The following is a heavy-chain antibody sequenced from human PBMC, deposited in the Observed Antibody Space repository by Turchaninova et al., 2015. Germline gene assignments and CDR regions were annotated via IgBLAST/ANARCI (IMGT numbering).Heavy chain of an antibody. CDR2: MRCSGGST. D-gene: IGHD2-15*01. CDR3: AKDTCSGGSCYAS. J-gene: IGHJ5*02. V-gene: IGHV3-23*01. CDR1: GFTFSSNA. Sequence: EVQRLGSGGGLVQHGGALRLCRGASGFTFSSNASVWVLQAPGKGLEWVSAMRCSGGSTYYADSVKGRFTISRDNSKNTLYLQMNSLRAEDTAVYYCAKDTCSGGSCYASWGQGTLVTVSS.